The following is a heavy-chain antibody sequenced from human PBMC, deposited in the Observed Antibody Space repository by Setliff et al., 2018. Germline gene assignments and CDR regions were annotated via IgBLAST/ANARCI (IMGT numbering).Heavy chain of an antibody. V-gene: IGHV4-39*01. CDR3: ARGGYYDSSGTYWYFYL. J-gene: IGHJ2*01. CDR1: GGSISSSSYY. CDR2: IYYSGSN. D-gene: IGHD3-22*01. Sequence: PSETLSLTCTVSGGSISSSSYYWGWIRQPPGQGLEWIGCIYYSGSNYYNPSLKSRVTISVDTSKNQFSLKLSSVAAADTAVYYCARGGYYDSSGTYWYFYLWGRGTLVTVSS.